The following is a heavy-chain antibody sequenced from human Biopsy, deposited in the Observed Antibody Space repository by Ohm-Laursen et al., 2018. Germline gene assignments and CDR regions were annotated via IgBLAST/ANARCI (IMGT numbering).Heavy chain of an antibody. CDR2: IYNTETP. V-gene: IGHV4-39*01. J-gene: IGHJ5*02. Sequence: SDTLSLTCTVSGGSISSSTTYYWAWLRQPPGKGLVWIGSIYNTETPFYNPSLKSRVTISVDTSSNQFSLKGSSVTAADTALYFCARHPTGFWFDPWGHGTLVTVSS. CDR3: ARHPTGFWFDP. CDR1: GGSISSSTTYY.